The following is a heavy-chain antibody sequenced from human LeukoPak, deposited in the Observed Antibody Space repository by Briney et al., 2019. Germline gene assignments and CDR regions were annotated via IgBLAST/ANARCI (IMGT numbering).Heavy chain of an antibody. CDR3: ARFRGDIVATHWGAAYYYYYYMDV. CDR1: GFTFSSYA. J-gene: IGHJ6*03. V-gene: IGHV3-30*04. CDR2: ISYDVSNR. D-gene: IGHD5-12*01. Sequence: GGSLRLSCTASGFTFSSYAMHWVRQAPGKGLEWVAVISYDVSNRYYADSVKGRFTISRDNSKNTLYLQMNSLRADDTAVYYCARFRGDIVATHWGAAYYYYYYMDVWGKGTTVTVSS.